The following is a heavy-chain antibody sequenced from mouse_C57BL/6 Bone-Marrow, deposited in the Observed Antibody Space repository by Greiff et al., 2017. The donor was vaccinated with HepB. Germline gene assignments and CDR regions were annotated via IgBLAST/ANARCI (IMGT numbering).Heavy chain of an antibody. D-gene: IGHD1-1*01. V-gene: IGHV10-1*01. CDR2: IRSKSNNYAT. J-gene: IGHJ1*03. CDR1: GFSFNTYA. CDR3: VRAPLLLRGDFDV. Sequence: EVMLVESGGGLVQPKGSLKLSCAASGFSFNTYAMNWVRQAPGKGLEWVARIRSKSNNYATYYADSVKDRFTISRDDSESMLYLQMNNLKTEDTAMYYCVRAPLLLRGDFDVWGTGTTVTVSS.